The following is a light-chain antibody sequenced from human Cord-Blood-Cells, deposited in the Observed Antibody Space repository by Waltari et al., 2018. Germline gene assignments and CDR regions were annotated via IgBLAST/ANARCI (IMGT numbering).Light chain of an antibody. CDR2: SNK. J-gene: IGLJ3*02. CDR3: AAWEDSLNGPV. V-gene: IGLV1-44*01. Sequence: QSVLTQPPSASGTPGQRVTISFSGSSSTTGSNTVNWYQQLPGTAPKLLIYSNKQRPSGVPDRFFGSKSGTSASLAISGLQSEDEADYYCAAWEDSLNGPVFGGGTKLTGL. CDR1: SSTTGSNT.